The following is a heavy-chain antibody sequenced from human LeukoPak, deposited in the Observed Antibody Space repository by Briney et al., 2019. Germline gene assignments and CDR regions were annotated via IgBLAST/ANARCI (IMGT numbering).Heavy chain of an antibody. V-gene: IGHV4-59*01. CDR2: IYYSGST. Sequence: SETLSLTCTVSGGSISSYYWSWIRQPPGKGLEWIGYIYYSGSTNCNPSLKSRVTISVDTSKNQFSLNLSSVTAADTAVYYCARMAPYGDYLHDYWGQGTLVTVSS. CDR1: GGSISSYY. D-gene: IGHD4-17*01. CDR3: ARMAPYGDYLHDY. J-gene: IGHJ4*02.